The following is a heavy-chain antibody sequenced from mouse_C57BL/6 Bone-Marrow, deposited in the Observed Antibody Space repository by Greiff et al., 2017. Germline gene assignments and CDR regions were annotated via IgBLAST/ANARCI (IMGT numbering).Heavy chain of an antibody. V-gene: IGHV5-6*01. D-gene: IGHD2-14*01. CDR1: GFTFSSYG. J-gene: IGHJ1*01. CDR2: ISSGGSYT. CDR3: ARRKVRDWYFDV. Sequence: EVQRVESGGDLVKPGGSLKLSCAASGFTFSSYGMSWVRQTPDKRLEWVATISSGGSYTYYPDSVKGRFTISRDNAKNTLYLQMSSLKSEDTAMYYCARRKVRDWYFDVWGAGTTVTVSS.